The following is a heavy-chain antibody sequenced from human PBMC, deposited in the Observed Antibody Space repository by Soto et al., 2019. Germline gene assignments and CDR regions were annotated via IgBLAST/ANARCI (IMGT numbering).Heavy chain of an antibody. CDR3: AKDLSYYGSGPTSMDV. D-gene: IGHD3-10*01. V-gene: IGHV3-30*18. J-gene: IGHJ6*02. CDR1: GFTFSSYG. CDR2: ISYDGSNK. Sequence: PGGSLRLSCAASGFTFSSYGMHWVRQAPGKGLEWVAVISYDGSNKYYADSVKGRFTISRDNSKNTLYLQMNSLRAEDTAVYYCAKDLSYYGSGPTSMDVWGQGTTLTVSS.